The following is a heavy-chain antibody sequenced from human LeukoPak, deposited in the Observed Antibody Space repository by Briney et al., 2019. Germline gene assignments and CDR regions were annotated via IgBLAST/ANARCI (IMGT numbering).Heavy chain of an antibody. Sequence: SETLSLTCTVSGGSISSYYWSWIRQPPGKGLEWIGYIYYSGSTNYNPSLKSRVTISVDTSKNQFSLKLSSGTAADTAVYYCAREDSSGWSDAFDIWGQGTMVTVSS. J-gene: IGHJ3*02. CDR2: IYYSGST. V-gene: IGHV4-59*01. CDR3: AREDSSGWSDAFDI. D-gene: IGHD6-19*01. CDR1: GGSISSYY.